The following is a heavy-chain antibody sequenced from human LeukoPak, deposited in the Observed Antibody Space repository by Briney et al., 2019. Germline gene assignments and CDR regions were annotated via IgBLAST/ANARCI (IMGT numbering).Heavy chain of an antibody. CDR2: ISYDGSNK. Sequence: GGSLRLSCAASGFTFSSYGMHWVRQAPGKGLEWVAVISYDGSNKYYADSVKGRFTISRDNSKNTLYLQMNSLRAEDTAVYYCAKGGEDGSYYGYWGQGNLVTVSS. V-gene: IGHV3-30*18. D-gene: IGHD1-26*01. CDR3: AKGGEDGSYYGY. CDR1: GFTFSSYG. J-gene: IGHJ4*02.